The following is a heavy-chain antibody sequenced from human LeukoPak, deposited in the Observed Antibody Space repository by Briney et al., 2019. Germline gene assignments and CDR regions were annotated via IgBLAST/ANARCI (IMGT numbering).Heavy chain of an antibody. CDR2: IYTSGST. V-gene: IGHV4-4*07. D-gene: IGHD4-17*01. CDR3: ARHPRRTRDYGDYSWFDP. CDR1: GGSISSYY. Sequence: SETLSLTCTVSGGSISSYYWSWIRQPAGKGLEWIGRIYTSGSTNYNPSLKSRVTMSVDTSKNQFSLKLSSVTAADTAVYYCARHPRRTRDYGDYSWFDPWGQGTLVT. J-gene: IGHJ5*02.